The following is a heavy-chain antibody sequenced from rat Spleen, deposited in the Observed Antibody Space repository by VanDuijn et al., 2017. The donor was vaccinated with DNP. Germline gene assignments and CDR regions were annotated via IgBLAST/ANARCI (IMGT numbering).Heavy chain of an antibody. Sequence: VQLQESGPGLVKPSQSLSLTCSVTGYSITNNYWGWVRKFPGNKMEWVGHITYSGDTSYNPSLRSRISITRDTSKNQFFLHLNSVTTEDTATYYCARQNIVRDWFFDFWGPGTMVTVSS. V-gene: IGHV3-1*01. D-gene: IGHD4-3*01. CDR1: GYSITNNY. CDR3: ARQNIVRDWFFDF. CDR2: ITYSGDT. J-gene: IGHJ1*01.